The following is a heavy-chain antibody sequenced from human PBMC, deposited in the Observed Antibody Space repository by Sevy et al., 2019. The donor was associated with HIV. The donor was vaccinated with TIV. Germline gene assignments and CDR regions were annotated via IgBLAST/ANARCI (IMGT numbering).Heavy chain of an antibody. Sequence: GGSLRLSCAASGFTFSSYAMSWVRQAPEKGLEWVSAIGGSGDTTYYADSVKGRFTISSDNSKNRLYLQMNSLRAEDTAVYYCARVGGWEVGHLDNWLDPWGQGTLVTVSS. CDR1: GFTFSSYA. CDR3: ARVGGWEVGHLDNWLDP. J-gene: IGHJ5*02. D-gene: IGHD1-26*01. V-gene: IGHV3-23*01. CDR2: IGGSGDTT.